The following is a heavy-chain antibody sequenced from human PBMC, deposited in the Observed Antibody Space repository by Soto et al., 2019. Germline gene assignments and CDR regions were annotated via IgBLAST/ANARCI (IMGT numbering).Heavy chain of an antibody. CDR3: VTHPRGDHNCFDP. J-gene: IGHJ5*02. Sequence: QVQLVESGGGVVQPGRSLRLSCAASGFTFSSHGMHWVRQAPGKGLEWVTFISNLGSNMYYADSVKGRFTISRDNSKNTLYLEMNSLRAEDTAVYYCVTHPRGDHNCFDPWGQGTPVTLSS. CDR1: GFTFSSHG. V-gene: IGHV3-30*03. D-gene: IGHD3-10*01. CDR2: ISNLGSNM.